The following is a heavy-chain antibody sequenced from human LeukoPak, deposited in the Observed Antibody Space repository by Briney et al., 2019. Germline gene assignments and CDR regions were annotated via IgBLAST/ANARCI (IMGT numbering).Heavy chain of an antibody. Sequence: PGGSLRLSCAASGFTFSSYGMHWVRQAPGKGLEWVAFIRYDGSNKYYADSVKGRFTISRDNSKNTLYLQMNSLRAEDTAVYYCAKDPGEKAVGHYWGQRTLVTVSS. CDR2: IRYDGSNK. CDR3: AKDPGEKAVGHY. J-gene: IGHJ4*02. D-gene: IGHD6-19*01. CDR1: GFTFSSYG. V-gene: IGHV3-30*02.